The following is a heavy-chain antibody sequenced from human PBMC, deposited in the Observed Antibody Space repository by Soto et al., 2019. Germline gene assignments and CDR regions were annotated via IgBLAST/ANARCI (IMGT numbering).Heavy chain of an antibody. CDR2: IIRIFGTA. Sequence: QVQLVQSGAEVKKPGSSVKVSCKASGGTFSSYAISWVRRAPGQGLEWMGGIIRIFGTADYAQKFQGRVTTTAAESTSKAYMARSSLRSEDTAVYCCATPPAGYYCYGMDVWGQGTTVTVSS. CDR3: ATPPAGYYCYGMDV. CDR1: GGTFSSYA. J-gene: IGHJ6*02. V-gene: IGHV1-69*12.